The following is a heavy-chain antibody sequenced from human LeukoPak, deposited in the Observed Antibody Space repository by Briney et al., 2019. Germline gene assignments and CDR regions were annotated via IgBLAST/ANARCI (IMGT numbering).Heavy chain of an antibody. J-gene: IGHJ4*02. CDR3: ARVTRRRDGYNYGDY. Sequence: GRSLRLSCAASGFTFSVYGMNWVRQAPGKGLEWVSYISSSGSTIYYADSVKGRFTISRDNAKNSLYLQMNSLRAEDTAVYYCARVTRRRDGYNYGDYWGQGTLVTVSS. CDR2: ISSSGSTI. CDR1: GFTFSVYG. D-gene: IGHD5-24*01. V-gene: IGHV3-48*04.